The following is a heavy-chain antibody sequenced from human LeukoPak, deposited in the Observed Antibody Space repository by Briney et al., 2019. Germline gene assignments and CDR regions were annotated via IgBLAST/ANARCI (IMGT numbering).Heavy chain of an antibody. CDR3: AREVTADWYFDL. V-gene: IGHV4-30-2*01. D-gene: IGHD2-21*02. Sequence: SETLSLTCTVSGGSTNTGGYFWSWIRQPPGKGLEWIGYVFRTGRTSYNPSLDSRVTISLDRSRNQFSLRLTSVTAADSAMYYCAREVTADWYFDLWGRGSLVIVSS. CDR1: GGSTNTGGYF. J-gene: IGHJ2*01. CDR2: VFRTGRT.